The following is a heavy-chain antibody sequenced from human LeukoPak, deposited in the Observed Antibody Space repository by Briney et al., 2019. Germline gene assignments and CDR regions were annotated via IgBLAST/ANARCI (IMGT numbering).Heavy chain of an antibody. V-gene: IGHV1-24*01. CDR1: GYTLTELS. CDR2: FDPEDGET. CDR3: ATEYYDYVWGSYRQYNWFDP. D-gene: IGHD3-16*02. Sequence: ASVKVSCKVSGYTLTELSMHWVRQAPGKGLEWMGGFDPEDGETIYAQKFQGRVTMTEDTSTDTAYMELSSLRSEDTAVYYCATEYYDYVWGSYRQYNWFDPWGQGTLVTVSS. J-gene: IGHJ5*02.